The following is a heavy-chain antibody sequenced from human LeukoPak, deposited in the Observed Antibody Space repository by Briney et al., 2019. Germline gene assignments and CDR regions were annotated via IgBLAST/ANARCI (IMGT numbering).Heavy chain of an antibody. CDR1: GGSISSSSYY. Sequence: SETLSLTCTVSGGSISSSSYYWGWIRQPPGKGLEWIGSIYYSGSTYYNPSLKSRVTISVDTSKNQFSLKLSSVTAADTAVYYCVVVVVAAAINWFDPWGQGTLVTVSS. CDR3: VVVVVAAAINWFDP. CDR2: IYYSGST. J-gene: IGHJ5*02. D-gene: IGHD2-15*01. V-gene: IGHV4-39*07.